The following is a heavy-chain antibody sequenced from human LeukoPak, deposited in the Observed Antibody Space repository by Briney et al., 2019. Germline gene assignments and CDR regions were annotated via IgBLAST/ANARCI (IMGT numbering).Heavy chain of an antibody. V-gene: IGHV4-38-2*01. CDR3: ARAKNPYYYYYYMDF. CDR2: IYHIGRS. Sequence: SQTLSLTCAVSGYSISSGHYWVWIRQPPGKGLEYIGNIYHIGRSHYNPSLKSRVTISVDPPNNQFSLKLSSVTAADTAVYYCARAKNPYYYYYYMDFWGRGTTVTVSS. CDR1: GYSISSGHY. J-gene: IGHJ6*03.